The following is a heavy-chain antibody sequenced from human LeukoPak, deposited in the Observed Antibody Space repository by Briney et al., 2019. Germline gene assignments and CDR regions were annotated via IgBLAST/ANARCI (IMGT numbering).Heavy chain of an antibody. CDR3: VYGGNSTCFDI. V-gene: IGHV3-74*01. D-gene: IGHD4-23*01. CDR2: INSDGSST. J-gene: IGHJ3*02. CDR1: GFTFSSYW. Sequence: PGGSLRLSCAASGFTFSSYWMRWVRQAPGKGLVWVSRINSDGSSTTYADSVKGRFTISRDNAKNTLYLHMNGLRADDTAVYYCVYGGNSTCFDIWGQGTMVTVSS.